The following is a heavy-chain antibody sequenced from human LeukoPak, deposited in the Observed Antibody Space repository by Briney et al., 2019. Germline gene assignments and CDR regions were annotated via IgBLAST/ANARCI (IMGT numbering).Heavy chain of an antibody. V-gene: IGHV1-69*04. D-gene: IGHD6-19*01. CDR1: GGTFSSYA. CDR3: ARDLVSSGHIDY. CDR2: IIPILGIA. J-gene: IGHJ4*02. Sequence: GASVKVSCKASGGTFSSYAISWVRQAPGQGLEWMGRIIPILGIANYAQKFQGRVTITADKSTSTAYMELSSLRSEDTAVCYCARDLVSSGHIDYWGQGTLVTVSS.